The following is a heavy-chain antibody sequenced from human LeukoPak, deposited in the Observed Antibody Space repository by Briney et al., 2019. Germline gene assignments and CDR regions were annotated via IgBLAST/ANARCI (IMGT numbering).Heavy chain of an antibody. CDR1: GYTLTELS. J-gene: IGHJ6*03. CDR3: ARQIGYCSSTSCLHVDYYYMDV. Sequence: WASVKVSCKVSGYTLTELSMHWVRQAPGKGLEWMGGFDPEDGETIYAQKLQGRVTMTTDTSTSTAYMELRSLRSDDTAVYYCARQIGYCSSTSCLHVDYYYMDVWGKGTTVTVSS. CDR2: FDPEDGET. D-gene: IGHD2-2*01. V-gene: IGHV1-24*01.